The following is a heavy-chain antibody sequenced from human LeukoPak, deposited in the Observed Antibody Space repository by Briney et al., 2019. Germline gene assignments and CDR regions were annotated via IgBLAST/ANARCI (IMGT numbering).Heavy chain of an antibody. J-gene: IGHJ4*02. CDR1: GGTFSSYA. CDR2: IIPIFGTA. Sequence: GASVKVSCKASGGTFSSYAISWVRQAPGQGLEWMGGIIPIFGTANYAQKFQGRVTITADESTSTAYMELSSLRSGDTAVYYCARADSGSYSESGDYWGQGTLVTVSS. D-gene: IGHD1-26*01. V-gene: IGHV1-69*13. CDR3: ARADSGSYSESGDY.